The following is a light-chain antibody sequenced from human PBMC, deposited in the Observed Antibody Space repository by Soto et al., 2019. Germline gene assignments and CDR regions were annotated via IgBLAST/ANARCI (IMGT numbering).Light chain of an antibody. Sequence: EIVLTQSPGSLSLFPGVRATFSCRASQRVTNYLAWYQKKPGQAPRLIVYDASNRATGIPARFSGSGSGTDLTLTISSLQTEDFSVYYCQQRSNWPLITFGQGTKVHIK. V-gene: IGKV3-11*01. CDR2: DAS. J-gene: IGKJ1*01. CDR3: QQRSNWPLIT. CDR1: QRVTNY.